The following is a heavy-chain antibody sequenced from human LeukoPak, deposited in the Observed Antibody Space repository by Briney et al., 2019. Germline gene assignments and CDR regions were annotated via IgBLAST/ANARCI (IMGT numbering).Heavy chain of an antibody. CDR2: IYYSGST. D-gene: IGHD2-15*01. CDR1: GGSTSSYY. V-gene: IGHV4-59*01. Sequence: NPSETLSLTCTVSGGSTSSYYWSWIRQPPGKGLEWIGYIYYSGSTNYNPSLKSRVTISVDTSKNQFSLKLSSVTAADTAVYYCAREWDGRYCSGGSCPSGFDYWGQGTLVTVSS. J-gene: IGHJ4*02. CDR3: AREWDGRYCSGGSCPSGFDY.